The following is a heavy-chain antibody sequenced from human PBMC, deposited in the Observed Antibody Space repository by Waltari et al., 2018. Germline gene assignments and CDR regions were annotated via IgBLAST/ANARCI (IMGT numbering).Heavy chain of an antibody. J-gene: IGHJ4*02. CDR1: GGTFSSYA. Sequence: QVQLVQSGAEVKKPGSSVKVSCKASGGTFSSYAISWVRQAPGQGLEWMGGIIPIFGTANYAQKFQGRGTITADESTSTAYMELSSLRSEDTAVYYCARTRMSRTYYDFWKGAFGYWGQGTLVTVSS. V-gene: IGHV1-69*01. CDR3: ARTRMSRTYYDFWKGAFGY. D-gene: IGHD3-3*01. CDR2: IIPIFGTA.